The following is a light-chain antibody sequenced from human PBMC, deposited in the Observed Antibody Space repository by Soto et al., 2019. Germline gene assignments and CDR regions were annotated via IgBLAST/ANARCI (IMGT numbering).Light chain of an antibody. CDR2: EVG. V-gene: IGLV2-14*01. J-gene: IGLJ1*01. Sequence: QSALPQPASVSGSPGQSITISCTGTGSDISAYNYVSWYQQHPGKAPKLMIYEVGDRPSGLSNRFSGSKSGNTASLTISRLQPEDEADYYCSSYTSNNFYVFGTGTKVTVL. CDR3: SSYTSNNFYV. CDR1: GSDISAYNY.